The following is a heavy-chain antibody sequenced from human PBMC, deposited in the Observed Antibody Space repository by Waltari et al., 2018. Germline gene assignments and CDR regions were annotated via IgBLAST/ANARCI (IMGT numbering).Heavy chain of an antibody. V-gene: IGHV4-38-2*01. CDR3: ARPLYDYIWGSYLQDAFDI. D-gene: IGHD3-16*02. J-gene: IGHJ3*02. CDR1: GYFISSGYY. Sequence: QVQLQESGPGLVKPSETLSLTCAVSGYFISSGYYWGWIRQPPGDWQGWIGSIYHSGSTYYNPSLKSRVTISVDTSKNQFSLKLSSVTATDTAVYYCARPLYDYIWGSYLQDAFDIWGQGKMVTVSS. CDR2: IYHSGST.